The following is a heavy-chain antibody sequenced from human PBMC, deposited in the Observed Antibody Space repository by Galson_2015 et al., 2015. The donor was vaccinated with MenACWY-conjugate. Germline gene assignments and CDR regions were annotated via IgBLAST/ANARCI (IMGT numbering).Heavy chain of an antibody. CDR3: ARGYYYGSGSYYNWYYFDY. CDR1: GYTFTSYA. Sequence: SVKVSCKASGYTFTSYAMHWVRQAPGQRLEWMGWINAGNGNTKYSQKFQGRVTITRDTSASTAYMELSSLRSEDTAVYYCARGYYYGSGSYYNWYYFDYWGQGTLVTVSS. V-gene: IGHV1-3*01. D-gene: IGHD3-10*01. J-gene: IGHJ4*02. CDR2: INAGNGNT.